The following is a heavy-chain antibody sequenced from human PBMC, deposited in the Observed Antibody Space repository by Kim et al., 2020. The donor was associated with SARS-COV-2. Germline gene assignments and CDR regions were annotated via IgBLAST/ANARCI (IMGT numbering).Heavy chain of an antibody. D-gene: IGHD6-13*01. J-gene: IGHJ4*02. CDR3: ASRVGSSYSRPGDY. Sequence: SVKVSCKASGGTFSSYAISWVRQAPGQGLEWMGGIIPIFGTANYAQKFQGRVTITADESTSTAYMELSSLRSEDTAVYYCASRVGSSYSRPGDYWGQGTLVTVSS. V-gene: IGHV1-69*13. CDR2: IIPIFGTA. CDR1: GGTFSSYA.